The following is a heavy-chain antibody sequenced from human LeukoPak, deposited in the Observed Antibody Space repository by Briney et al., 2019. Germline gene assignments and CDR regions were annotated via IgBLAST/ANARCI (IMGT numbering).Heavy chain of an antibody. Sequence: SETLSLTCAVSGGSISSGGYSWSWIRQPPGKGLEWIGYIYHSGSTYYNPSLKSRVTISVDRSKNQFSLKLSSVTAADTAVYYCARAVPYSSGWYRYYFDYWGQGTLVTVSS. J-gene: IGHJ4*02. CDR2: IYHSGST. V-gene: IGHV4-30-2*01. CDR3: ARAVPYSSGWYRYYFDY. D-gene: IGHD6-19*01. CDR1: GGSISSGGYS.